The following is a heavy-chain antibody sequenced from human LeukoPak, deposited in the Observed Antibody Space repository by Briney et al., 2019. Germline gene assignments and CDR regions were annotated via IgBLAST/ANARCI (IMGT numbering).Heavy chain of an antibody. Sequence: GGSLRLSCAASGFIFDDYAMNWVRQAPGKGLEWVGRIKSKIDGETTDYAAPVKGRFTISRDDSKNTLYLQMNSLKIEDTAVCYCAGMGTRLAAAVLDYWGQGTLVTVSS. CDR1: GFIFDDYA. D-gene: IGHD6-13*01. V-gene: IGHV3-15*07. J-gene: IGHJ4*02. CDR3: AGMGTRLAAAVLDY. CDR2: IKSKIDGETT.